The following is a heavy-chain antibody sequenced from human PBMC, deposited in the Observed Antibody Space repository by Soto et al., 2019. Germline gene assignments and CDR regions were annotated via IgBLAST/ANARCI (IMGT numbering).Heavy chain of an antibody. CDR2: ITGGGHT. V-gene: IGHV3-23*01. J-gene: IGHJ3*02. CDR3: AKDRSGWGSFDI. CDR1: GFTFND. Sequence: EVQVLESGGGLVQPGGSLRLSCSASGFTFNDINWVRQAPGKGLEWISRITGGGHTDYVDSVKGRFTISRDNSKNTVYLQMNSLRAGDTAVYYCAKDRSGWGSFDIWGQGTVVTVSS. D-gene: IGHD3-16*01.